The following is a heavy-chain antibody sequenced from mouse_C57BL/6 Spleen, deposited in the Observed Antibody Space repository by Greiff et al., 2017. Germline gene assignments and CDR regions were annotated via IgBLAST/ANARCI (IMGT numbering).Heavy chain of an antibody. Sequence: QVQLQQPGAELVKPGASVKLSCKASGYTFTSYWMQWVKQRPGQGLEWIGEIDPSDSYTNYNQKFKGKATLTVDTSSSTAYMQLSSLTSEDSAVYYCARRAIWDYAMWYWGQGASVTVSS. D-gene: IGHD4-1*01. CDR2: IDPSDSYT. J-gene: IGHJ4*01. CDR1: GYTFTSYW. V-gene: IGHV1-50*01. CDR3: ARRAIWDYAMWY.